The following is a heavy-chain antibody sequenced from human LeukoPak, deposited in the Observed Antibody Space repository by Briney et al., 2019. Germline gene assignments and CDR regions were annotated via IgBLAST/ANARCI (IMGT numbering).Heavy chain of an antibody. Sequence: SETLSLTCTVSGYSISSGYYWGWIRQPPGKGLEWIGEINHSGSTNYNPSLKSRVTISVDTSKNQFSLKLSSVTAADTAVYYCARDNARLGYCSSTSCSGAFDIWGQGTMVTVSS. V-gene: IGHV4-38-2*02. D-gene: IGHD2-2*01. CDR1: GYSISSGYY. CDR2: INHSGST. CDR3: ARDNARLGYCSSTSCSGAFDI. J-gene: IGHJ3*02.